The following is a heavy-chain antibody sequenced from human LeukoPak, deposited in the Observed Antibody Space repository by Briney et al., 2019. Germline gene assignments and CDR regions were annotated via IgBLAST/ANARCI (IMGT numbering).Heavy chain of an antibody. Sequence: GGSLRLSCAGSGWMHWVRQAPGKGLVWVSGINDLGTATYYSDSVKCRVTISRDNANNTVSLQMNSLSAEDTAVYYCASVFDSWGQGFLVTVSS. CDR2: INDLGTAT. CDR3: ASVFDS. J-gene: IGHJ4*02. V-gene: IGHV3-74*01. CDR1: GW.